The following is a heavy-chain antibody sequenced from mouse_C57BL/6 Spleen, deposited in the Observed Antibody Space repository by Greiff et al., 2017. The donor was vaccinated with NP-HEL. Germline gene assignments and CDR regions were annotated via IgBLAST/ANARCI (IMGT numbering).Heavy chain of an antibody. CDR2: ISSGSSTI. V-gene: IGHV5-17*01. Sequence: EVKVVESGGGLVKPGGSLKLSCAASGFTFSDYGMHWVRQAPEKGLEWVAYISSGSSTIYYADTVKGRFPISRDNAKNTLFLQMTSLRSEETAMYYCADYYGSPYWYFDVWGTGTTVTVSS. D-gene: IGHD1-1*01. J-gene: IGHJ1*03. CDR3: ADYYGSPYWYFDV. CDR1: GFTFSDYG.